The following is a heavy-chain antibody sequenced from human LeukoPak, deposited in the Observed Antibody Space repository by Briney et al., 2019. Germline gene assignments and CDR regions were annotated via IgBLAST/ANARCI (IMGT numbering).Heavy chain of an antibody. CDR1: GGSISSNNW. CDR2: IYHSGSP. D-gene: IGHD2-15*01. V-gene: IGHV4-4*02. J-gene: IGHJ3*02. CDR3: ARDCSGSSCYGAFDI. Sequence: SGTLSLTCAVSGGSISSNNWWGWVRQPPGKGLEWIGEIYHSGSPNYNPSLKSRVTISVDKSKNHFSLNLSSVTAADTAVYYCARDCSGSSCYGAFDIWGQGTMVTVSS.